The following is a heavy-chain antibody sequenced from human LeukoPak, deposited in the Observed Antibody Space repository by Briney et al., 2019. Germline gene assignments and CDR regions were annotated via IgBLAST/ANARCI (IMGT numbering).Heavy chain of an antibody. D-gene: IGHD4-17*01. CDR3: ARSGDYLGDYYYYYYMDV. J-gene: IGHJ6*03. Sequence: GGSLRLSCAASGFTFSSYSMNWVRQAPGKGLEWVSSISSSSSYIYYADSVKGRFTISGDNAKNSLYLQMNSLRAEDTAVYYCARSGDYLGDYYYYYYMDVWGKGTTVTVSS. CDR1: GFTFSSYS. CDR2: ISSSSSYI. V-gene: IGHV3-21*01.